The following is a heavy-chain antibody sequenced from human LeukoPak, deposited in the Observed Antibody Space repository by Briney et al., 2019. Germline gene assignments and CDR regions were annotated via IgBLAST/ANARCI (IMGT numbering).Heavy chain of an antibody. D-gene: IGHD1-14*01. CDR1: GGSISSNNW. J-gene: IGHJ6*02. V-gene: IGHV4-30-4*01. Sequence: SETLSLTCAVSGGSISSNNWWGWIRQPPGKGLEWIGYIYYSGSTYYNPSLKSRVTISVDTSKNQFSLKLSSVTAADTAVYYCAREGRPPYGMDVWGQGTTVTVSS. CDR3: AREGRPPYGMDV. CDR2: IYYSGST.